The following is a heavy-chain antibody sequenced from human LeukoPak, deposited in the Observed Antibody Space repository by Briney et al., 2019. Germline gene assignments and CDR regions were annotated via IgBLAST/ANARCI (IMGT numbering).Heavy chain of an antibody. CDR3: ARGKGLIAARPEYYYYYMDV. V-gene: IGHV1-2*06. CDR1: GYTFTGYY. CDR2: INPNSGGT. D-gene: IGHD6-6*01. Sequence: APVKVSCKASGYTFTGYYMHWVRQAPGQGLEWMGRINPNSGGTNYAQKFQGRVTMTRDTSISTAYMELCRLRSDDTAVYYCARGKGLIAARPEYYYYYMDVWGKGTTVTVSS. J-gene: IGHJ6*03.